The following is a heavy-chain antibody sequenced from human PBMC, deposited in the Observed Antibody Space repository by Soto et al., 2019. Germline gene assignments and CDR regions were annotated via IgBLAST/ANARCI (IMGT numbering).Heavy chain of an antibody. CDR1: GFTFSDSV. D-gene: IGHD3-22*01. V-gene: IGHV3-23*01. CDR3: VKWHTSNFDSLPFTGFDY. J-gene: IGHJ4*02. CDR2: ISGDGRT. Sequence: LRLSCVGSGFTFSDSVMAWVRQAPGKGLEWLSAISGDGRTQYAGSVTGRFSISRDNSKNTLYLQMSSLRAEDTAAYYCVKWHTSNFDSLPFTGFDYWGQGTQVTVSS.